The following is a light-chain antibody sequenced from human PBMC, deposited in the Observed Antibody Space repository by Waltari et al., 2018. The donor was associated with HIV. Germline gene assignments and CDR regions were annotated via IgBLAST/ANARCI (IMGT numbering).Light chain of an antibody. J-gene: IGLJ2*01. CDR2: RDR. CDR1: KLGDKY. CDR3: QAWDSSTVV. V-gene: IGLV3-1*01. Sequence: SYELTQPPSVSVSPGQTASITCSGDKLGDKYACWYQQKAGQFPVLVIYRDRKRPSGIHERFSGSNSGNTATLTISGTQAMDEADYYCQAWDSSTVVFGGGTKLTVL.